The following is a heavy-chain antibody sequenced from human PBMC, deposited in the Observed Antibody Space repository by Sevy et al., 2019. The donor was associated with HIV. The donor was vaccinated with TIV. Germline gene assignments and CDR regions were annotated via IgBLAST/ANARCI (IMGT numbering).Heavy chain of an antibody. J-gene: IGHJ3*02. Sequence: GSLRLSCAASGFTFSSYAMSWVRLAPGKGLEWVSGISDSGGSTYYADSVKGRFTISRDNSKNTLYLQMNSLRAEDTAVYYCAKDTCSSTSCYYQDAFDIWGQGTMVTVSS. D-gene: IGHD2-2*01. V-gene: IGHV3-23*01. CDR3: AKDTCSSTSCYYQDAFDI. CDR2: ISDSGGST. CDR1: GFTFSSYA.